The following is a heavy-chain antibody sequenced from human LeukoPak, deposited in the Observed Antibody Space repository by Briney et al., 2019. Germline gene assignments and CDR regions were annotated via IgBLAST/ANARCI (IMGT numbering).Heavy chain of an antibody. CDR2: ISGSGGIT. CDR3: AKDQAYGGNSGHPFDY. Sequence: GGSLRLSCADSGFTFTTYALSWVRQAPGKGLDWVSGISGSGGITYYADSVKGRFTIYRDNSKNTLYLQMNSLRAEDTAVYYCAKDQAYGGNSGHPFDYWGQGTLVFVSS. CDR1: GFTFTTYA. D-gene: IGHD4-23*01. J-gene: IGHJ4*02. V-gene: IGHV3-23*01.